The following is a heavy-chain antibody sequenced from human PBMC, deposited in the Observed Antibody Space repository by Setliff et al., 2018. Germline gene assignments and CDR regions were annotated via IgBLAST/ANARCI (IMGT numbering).Heavy chain of an antibody. Sequence: SLRLSCAASGFTFSTYRMHWVRQAPGKGLEWVAVIWDDGVKKYHADSVKGRFTISRDNSKNTLYLQMNSLRPEDTAAYYCAVSGINDPLSYWGQGTLVTVSS. D-gene: IGHD2-15*01. V-gene: IGHV3-33*08. CDR2: IWDDGVKK. CDR1: GFTFSTYR. J-gene: IGHJ4*02. CDR3: AVSGINDPLSY.